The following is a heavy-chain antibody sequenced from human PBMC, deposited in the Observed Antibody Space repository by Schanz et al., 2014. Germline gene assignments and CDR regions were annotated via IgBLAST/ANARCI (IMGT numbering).Heavy chain of an antibody. CDR1: GGSISRGFYS. V-gene: IGHV4-30-2*01. CDR2: IYYSGST. Sequence: QLQLQESGSGLVKPSQTLSLTCAVSGGSISRGFYSWNWIRQPPGRGLEWIGCIYYSGSTYYNPSLKTRVTIAIDRSKDHSSLSLNSVTAADTAVYYCAREDRYYHGLDVWGQGTTVTVS. CDR3: AREDRYYHGLDV. J-gene: IGHJ6*02.